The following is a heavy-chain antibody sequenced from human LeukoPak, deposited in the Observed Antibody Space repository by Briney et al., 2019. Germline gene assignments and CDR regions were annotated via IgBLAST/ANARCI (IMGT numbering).Heavy chain of an antibody. CDR2: ISAYNGNT. CDR1: GYTFTSYG. J-gene: IGHJ5*02. Sequence: ASVKVSCKAAGYTFTSYGISWVRQAPGQGLEWMGWISAYNGNTNYAQKVQGRVTMTTDTSTSTAYMELRSLRSEDTAVYYCASDFSIVGATEDYTWGQGTLVTVSP. V-gene: IGHV1-18*01. D-gene: IGHD1-26*01. CDR3: ASDFSIVGATEDYT.